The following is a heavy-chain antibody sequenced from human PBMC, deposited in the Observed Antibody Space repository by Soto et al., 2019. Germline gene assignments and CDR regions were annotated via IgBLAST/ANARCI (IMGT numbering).Heavy chain of an antibody. CDR1: GFTFSSYS. V-gene: IGHV3-48*01. CDR3: ARDHKYGDFDY. Sequence: GGSLRLSCAASGFTFSSYSMNWVRQAPGKGLEWVSYISSSSSTIYYADSVKGRFTISRDNAKNSLYLQMNSLRAEDTAVYYCARDHKYGDFDYWGQGTLVTVSS. D-gene: IGHD4-17*01. J-gene: IGHJ4*02. CDR2: ISSSSSTI.